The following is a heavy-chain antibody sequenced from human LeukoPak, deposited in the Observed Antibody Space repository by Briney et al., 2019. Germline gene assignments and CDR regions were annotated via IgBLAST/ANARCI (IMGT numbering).Heavy chain of an antibody. Sequence: SETLSLTCTVSGGSISSYYWSWIRQPAGKGLEWIGRIYTSGSTNYNPSLKSRVTMSVDTSKNQFSLKLSSVTAADTAVYYCAAGDYGSGRLDYWAREPWSPSPQ. D-gene: IGHD3-10*01. CDR3: AAGDYGSGRLDY. CDR2: IYTSGST. V-gene: IGHV4-4*07. CDR1: GGSISSYY. J-gene: IGHJ4*02.